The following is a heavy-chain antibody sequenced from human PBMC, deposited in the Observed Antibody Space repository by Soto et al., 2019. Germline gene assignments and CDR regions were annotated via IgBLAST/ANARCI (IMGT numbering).Heavy chain of an antibody. CDR1: GFTFSSHA. CDR3: ARGHEWFSPWHFDH. Sequence: QVHLVESGGGVVQPGGSLRLPCAASGFTFSSHAMHGGRQAPGRGLEWVAGLLFEGTNDFYADSVKGRDTFSRDNSKNTLYLQMSGLGPEDTAVYFWARGHEWFSPWHFDHWGLGTLVTVSS. J-gene: IGHJ5*02. CDR2: LLFEGTND. D-gene: IGHD3-3*01. V-gene: IGHV3-30-3*01.